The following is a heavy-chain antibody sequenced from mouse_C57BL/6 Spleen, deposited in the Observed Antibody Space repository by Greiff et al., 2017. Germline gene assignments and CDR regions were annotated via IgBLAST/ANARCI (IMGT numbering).Heavy chain of an antibody. D-gene: IGHD1-1*02. Sequence: QVQLQQSGAELVKPGASVKISCKASGYAFSSYWMNWVKQRPGKGLEWIGQIYPGDGDTNYNGKFKGKATLTADKSSSTAYMQPSSLTSGDSAVYFWERPGGSSGGAMDYWVKEPQSPSPQ. J-gene: IGHJ4*01. CDR3: ERPGGSSGGAMDY. V-gene: IGHV1-80*01. CDR2: IYPGDGDT. CDR1: GYAFSSYW.